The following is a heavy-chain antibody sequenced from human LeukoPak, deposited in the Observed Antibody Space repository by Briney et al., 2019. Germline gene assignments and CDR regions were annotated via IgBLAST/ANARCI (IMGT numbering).Heavy chain of an antibody. CDR2: IYHSGST. CDR3: ARDLLKDIVAVGDAFDI. CDR1: GGSISSSNW. V-gene: IGHV4-4*02. Sequence: SETLSLTCAVSGGSISSSNWWSWVRQPPGKGLEWIGEIYHSGSTNYNPSLKSRVTISVDKSKNQFSLKLSSVTAADTAVYYCARDLLKDIVAVGDAFDIWGQGTMVTVSS. J-gene: IGHJ3*02. D-gene: IGHD2-15*01.